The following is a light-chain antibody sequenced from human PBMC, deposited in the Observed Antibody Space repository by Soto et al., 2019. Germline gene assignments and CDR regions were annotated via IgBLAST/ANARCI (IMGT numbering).Light chain of an antibody. V-gene: IGKV3-20*01. CDR3: QQYGSSIKT. Sequence: EIVLTQFPGTLSLSPVERATLSCRASQSVSSNYLAWYQQRPGQPPNLLIFGASNRAPGIPDRFSGSGSGTDFTLTISRLEPEDFAVNYCQQYGSSIKTFGQGTKVDIK. CDR2: GAS. CDR1: QSVSSNY. J-gene: IGKJ1*01.